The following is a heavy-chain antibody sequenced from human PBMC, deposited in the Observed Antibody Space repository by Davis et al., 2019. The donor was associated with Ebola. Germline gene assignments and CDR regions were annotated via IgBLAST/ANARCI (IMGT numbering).Heavy chain of an antibody. V-gene: IGHV6-1*01. CDR1: GDSVSSAG. D-gene: IGHD5-12*01. Sequence: PSETLSLTCAISGDSVSSAGWNWIRQSPSRGLEWLGRTYYKSKWYNDYAASVKSRITINPDTSKNQFSLQLNSVTPEDTAVYYCTRGWLRGWFDPWGQGTQVIVSS. CDR3: TRGWLRGWFDP. CDR2: TYYKSKWYN. J-gene: IGHJ5*02.